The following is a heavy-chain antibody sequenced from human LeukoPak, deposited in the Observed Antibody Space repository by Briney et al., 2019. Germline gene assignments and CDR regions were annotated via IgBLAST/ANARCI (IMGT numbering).Heavy chain of an antibody. CDR2: ILNSRST. V-gene: IGHV4-59*01. Sequence: SETLSLTCAVSGGSISGYYWSWIRQTPGKGLEWIGYILNSRSTNYNPSRESRVTISLDTPKSQCSLRPSSVTAADTAVYYCARARYFDSWGQGTLVTVSS. CDR1: GGSISGYY. J-gene: IGHJ4*02. CDR3: ARARYFDS.